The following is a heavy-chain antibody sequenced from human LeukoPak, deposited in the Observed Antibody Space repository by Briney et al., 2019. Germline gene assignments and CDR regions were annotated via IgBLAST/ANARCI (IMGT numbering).Heavy chain of an antibody. CDR1: GYSFTSYW. CDR3: ARHSYYYDSSGYYHGDAFDI. V-gene: IGHV5-51*01. D-gene: IGHD3-22*01. CDR2: IYPCDSDT. J-gene: IGHJ3*02. Sequence: GGSPKISCKGSGYSFTSYWIGWVRPMPGKGLEWMGIIYPCDSDTRYSPSLQGQVTISGDKSISTDYLQWSSLKASDTAMYYCARHSYYYDSSGYYHGDAFDIWGQGTMVTVPT.